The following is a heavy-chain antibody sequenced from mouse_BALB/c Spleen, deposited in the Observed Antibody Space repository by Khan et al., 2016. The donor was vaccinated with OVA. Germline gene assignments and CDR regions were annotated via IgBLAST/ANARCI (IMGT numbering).Heavy chain of an antibody. V-gene: IGHV2-2*02. CDR1: GFSLSNYS. D-gene: IGHD2-4*01. CDR3: ARRGYDYGRGALFAY. CDR2: IWSAGST. Sequence: QVQLKESGPGLVQPSQSLSITCTVSGFSLSNYSLHWVRQSPGKGLEWLGIIWSAGSTDYNAAFISRLTISKDNSRSQVFFKMNSLQPNDTAIYYCARRGYDYGRGALFAYWGQGTLVTVS. J-gene: IGHJ3*01.